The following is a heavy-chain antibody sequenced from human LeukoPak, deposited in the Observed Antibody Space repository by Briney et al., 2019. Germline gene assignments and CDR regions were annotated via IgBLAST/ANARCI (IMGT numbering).Heavy chain of an antibody. V-gene: IGHV3-21*01. CDR2: ISSSSSYI. CDR1: GFTFSSYS. Sequence: GGSLRLSCEASGFTFSSYSMNWVRQAPGKGLEWVSSISSSSSYIYYADSVKGRFTISRDNAKNSLYLQMNSLRAEDTAVYYCARDGLGNSWFDPWGQGTLVTVSS. D-gene: IGHD3/OR15-3a*01. J-gene: IGHJ5*02. CDR3: ARDGLGNSWFDP.